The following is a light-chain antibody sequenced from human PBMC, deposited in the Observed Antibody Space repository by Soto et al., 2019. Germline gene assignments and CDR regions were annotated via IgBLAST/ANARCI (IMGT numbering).Light chain of an antibody. CDR3: QQYGSSPPT. CDR1: QNVDSNY. V-gene: IGKV3-20*01. CDR2: GAS. Sequence: EIVLTQAPGTLSLSPGARATLSCRASQNVDSNYLAWYQQKPGQAPRIIIYGASSRATGIPDRFSGSGSGTDFTLTISRLEPEDFAVYYCQQYGSSPPTFGQGTKVDIK. J-gene: IGKJ1*01.